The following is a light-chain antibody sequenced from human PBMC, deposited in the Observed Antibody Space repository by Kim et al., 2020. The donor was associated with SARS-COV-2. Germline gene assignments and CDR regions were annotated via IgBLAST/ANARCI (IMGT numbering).Light chain of an antibody. CDR3: QHYYNRLTWT. CDR2: GIS. CDR1: QSVSSS. Sequence: EIVLTQSPATLSLSPGERATLSCRASQSVSSSLAWYRQKPGQAPRLLIFGISTRATGVPARFSGSGFGTEFTLTINSLQSEDFAVYYCQHYYNRLTWTFGQGTKVDIK. V-gene: IGKV3-15*01. J-gene: IGKJ1*01.